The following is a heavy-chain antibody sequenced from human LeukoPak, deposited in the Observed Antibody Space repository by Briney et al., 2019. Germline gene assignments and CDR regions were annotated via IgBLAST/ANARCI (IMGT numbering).Heavy chain of an antibody. CDR2: IYYSGST. Sequence: SETLSLTCTVSGSSISSYYWSWIRQPPGKGLEWIGYIYYSGSTNYIPSLKSRVTISVDTSKNQFSLKLSSVTAADTAVYYCARGNWFTFDYWGQGTLVTVSS. V-gene: IGHV4-59*01. CDR3: ARGNWFTFDY. D-gene: IGHD1-20*01. J-gene: IGHJ4*02. CDR1: GSSISSYY.